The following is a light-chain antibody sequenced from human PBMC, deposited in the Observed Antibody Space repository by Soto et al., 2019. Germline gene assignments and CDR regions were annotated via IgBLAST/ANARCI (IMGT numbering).Light chain of an antibody. Sequence: AIQMTQSPSSLYGSVGDRVTITCRASQGIRNDLGWYQQKPGKAPTLLIHAASSLQSGVPSRFSGSGSGTDFTLTISSLQPEDFATYYCQQTSAFPRTFGQGTKVDVK. CDR2: AAS. V-gene: IGKV1-6*01. CDR1: QGIRND. CDR3: QQTSAFPRT. J-gene: IGKJ1*01.